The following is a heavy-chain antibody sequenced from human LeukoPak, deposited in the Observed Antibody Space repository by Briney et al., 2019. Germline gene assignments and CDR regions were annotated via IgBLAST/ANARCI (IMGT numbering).Heavy chain of an antibody. D-gene: IGHD6-25*01. CDR2: ISSSSSYI. V-gene: IGHV3-21*01. CDR1: GFTFSSYS. CDR3: ARLQGPYSSGEKFDY. J-gene: IGHJ4*02. Sequence: GGSLRLSCAASGFTFSSYSMNWVRQAPGKGLEWVSSISSSSSYIYYADSVKGRFTISRDNAKNSLYLQMSSLRAEDTAVYYCARLQGPYSSGEKFDYWGQGTLVTVSS.